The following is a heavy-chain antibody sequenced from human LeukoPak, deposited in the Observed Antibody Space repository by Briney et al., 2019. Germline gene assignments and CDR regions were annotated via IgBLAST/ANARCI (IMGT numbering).Heavy chain of an antibody. J-gene: IGHJ6*02. CDR2: TSHRGST. Sequence: SGTLSLTCSVSGGSISSTNWWSWVRQPPGKGLEWIGETSHRGSTNYNPSLKSRVTISVDTSKNQFSLKLSSVTAADTAVYYCVAPTVVTQNYYYGMDVWGQGTTVTVSS. D-gene: IGHD4-23*01. CDR1: GGSISSTNW. CDR3: VAPTVVTQNYYYGMDV. V-gene: IGHV4-4*02.